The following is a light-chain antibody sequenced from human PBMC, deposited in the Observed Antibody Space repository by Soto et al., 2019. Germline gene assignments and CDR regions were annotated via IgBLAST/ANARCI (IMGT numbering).Light chain of an antibody. V-gene: IGKV3D-20*02. CDR1: QSVSSSS. CDR3: HQRAGWPPT. Sequence: EIVLTQSPGTLSLSPGERATLSCRASQSVSSSSLAWYQQKRGQAPRLLIHDASSRATGIPDRFSGSGSGTDFTLTISRLEPEDFAVYFCHQRAGWPPTFGGGTKVDIK. CDR2: DAS. J-gene: IGKJ4*01.